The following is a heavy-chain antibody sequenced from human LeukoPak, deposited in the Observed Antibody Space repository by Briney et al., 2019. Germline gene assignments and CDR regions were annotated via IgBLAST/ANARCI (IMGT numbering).Heavy chain of an antibody. CDR1: GFTFSRHW. J-gene: IGHJ6*03. Sequence: GGSLRLSCEASGFTFSRHWLTWVRQAPGKGLEWVGNIDGAGGEKHYVDCVKGRFAISRDNSKNTLYLQMNSLRAEDTAVYYCARANGEYSSSWYEEHYYYYYMDVWGKGTTVTISS. CDR2: IDGAGGEK. D-gene: IGHD6-13*01. CDR3: ARANGEYSSSWYEEHYYYYYMDV. V-gene: IGHV3-7*01.